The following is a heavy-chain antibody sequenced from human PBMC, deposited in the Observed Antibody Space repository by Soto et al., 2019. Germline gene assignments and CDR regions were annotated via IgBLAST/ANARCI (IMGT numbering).Heavy chain of an antibody. J-gene: IGHJ3*02. V-gene: IGHV3-23*01. Sequence: GGSLRLSCAASGFTFSNYAMSWVRQAPGKGLEWVSTISGSGGTTYYADSVKGRFTISGDNSENTLFLQMNSLTAEDTAVYFCAKDYSVSSSRYDAFDIWGQGTMVTVSS. CDR1: GFTFSNYA. CDR2: ISGSGGTT. CDR3: AKDYSVSSSRYDAFDI. D-gene: IGHD6-6*01.